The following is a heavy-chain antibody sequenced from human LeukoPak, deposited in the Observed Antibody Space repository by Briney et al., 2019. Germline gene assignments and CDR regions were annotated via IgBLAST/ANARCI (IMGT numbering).Heavy chain of an antibody. CDR3: ASQYCSNTSCYTFLDY. D-gene: IGHD2-2*02. J-gene: IGHJ4*02. CDR1: GESFSGYY. Sequence: PSETLSLTCAVYGESFSGYYWSWIRQPPGKGPEWIGEITHSGSTNYNPSLKSRVAMSVDTSKNQFSLKLNSVTAADTAVYYCASQYCSNTSCYTFLDYWGQGALVTVSS. CDR2: ITHSGST. V-gene: IGHV4-34*01.